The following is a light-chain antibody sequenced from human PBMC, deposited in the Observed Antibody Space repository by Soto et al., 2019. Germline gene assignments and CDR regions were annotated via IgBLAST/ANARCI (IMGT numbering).Light chain of an antibody. CDR3: HQYNNWPPER. J-gene: IGKJ1*01. CDR1: QSVGSH. Sequence: EKVLTQAPGALSASPGERATLSFSVSQSVGSHLAWYQQRPGQAPRLLIYGASTRASGIPARFSGSGSGTEFTLTISSLQSEDFAVYYCHQYNNWPPERFGHGTKVDIK. CDR2: GAS. V-gene: IGKV3-15*01.